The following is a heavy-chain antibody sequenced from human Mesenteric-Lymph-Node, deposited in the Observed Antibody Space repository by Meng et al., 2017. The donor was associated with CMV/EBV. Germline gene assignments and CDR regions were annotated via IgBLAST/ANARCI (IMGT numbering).Heavy chain of an antibody. CDR2: MNPNSGNT. V-gene: IGHV1-8*01. CDR1: AYTLTNYD. CDR3: VRMEIRGIIVP. Sequence: CKASAYTLTNYDINWVRQATGQGLEWMGWMNPNSGNTGYAQKFQGRLSLTRDTSISTAYMELSGLTSEDTALYYCVRMEIRGIIVPWGQGTLVTVSS. D-gene: IGHD3-10*01. J-gene: IGHJ5*02.